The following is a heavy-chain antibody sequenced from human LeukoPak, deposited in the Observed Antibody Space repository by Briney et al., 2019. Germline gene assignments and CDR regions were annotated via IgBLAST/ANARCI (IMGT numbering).Heavy chain of an antibody. V-gene: IGHV3-48*03. CDR1: GFTFNNFE. CDR3: ATKVPGTCHFSS. D-gene: IGHD6-19*01. J-gene: IGHJ4*02. Sequence: PGGSLRLSCAASGFTFNNFEMNWVRQAPGKGLEWVSYVSGSGSETHYGDSVKGRFTISRDNAKSSLYLQMNSLRAEDTAVYYCATKVPGTCHFSSWGQGTLVTVSS. CDR2: VSGSGSET.